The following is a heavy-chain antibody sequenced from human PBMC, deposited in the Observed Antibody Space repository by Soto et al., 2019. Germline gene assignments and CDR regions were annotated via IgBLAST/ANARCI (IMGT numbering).Heavy chain of an antibody. D-gene: IGHD3-10*01. V-gene: IGHV4-30-4*01. CDR2: IYYSGST. CDR1: GGSFSGYY. Sequence: SETLSLTCAVYGGSFSGYYWSWIRQPPGKGLEWIGYIYYSGSTYYNPSLKSRVTISVDTSKNQFSLKLSSVTAADTAVYYCARDEGYYGSGSYLGPTLYNWFDPWGQGTLVTVSS. J-gene: IGHJ5*02. CDR3: ARDEGYYGSGSYLGPTLYNWFDP.